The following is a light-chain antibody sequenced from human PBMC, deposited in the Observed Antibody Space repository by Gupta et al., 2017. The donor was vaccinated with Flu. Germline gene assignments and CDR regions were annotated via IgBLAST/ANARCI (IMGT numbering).Light chain of an antibody. CDR3: QQDGSTPKT. Sequence: EIVLTQSPAILSLSPGDGATLSCGASQRVSNNYVAWYQQKPGLAPRLLIYDASSRATGIPDRLSGSGSGTDFTLTISRLEPEDFGVYYCQQDGSTPKTFGQGTKMEIK. V-gene: IGKV3D-20*01. CDR1: QRVSNNY. J-gene: IGKJ2*01. CDR2: DAS.